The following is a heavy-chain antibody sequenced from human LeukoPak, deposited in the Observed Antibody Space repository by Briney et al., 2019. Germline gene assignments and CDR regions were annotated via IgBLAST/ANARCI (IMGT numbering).Heavy chain of an antibody. J-gene: IGHJ3*02. D-gene: IGHD1-1*01. Sequence: SLKLSCKASGVTFSSYAISWVRQAPGQGLEWMVGIIPIFGTANYAQKFQGRVTITTDESTSTAYMELSSLRSEDTAVYYCARDLERGYAFDIWGQGTMVTVSS. CDR3: ARDLERGYAFDI. CDR2: IIPIFGTA. CDR1: GVTFSSYA. V-gene: IGHV1-69*05.